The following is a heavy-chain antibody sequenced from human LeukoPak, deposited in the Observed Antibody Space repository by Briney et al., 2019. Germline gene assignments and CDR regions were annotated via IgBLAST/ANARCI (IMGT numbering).Heavy chain of an antibody. Sequence: MASETLSLTCTVSGASISSYYWSWVRQPPGKGLEWVGYTYYIGTQNYNPSLKTRAILSEAPSKNQFSLELRSVTAADTAVYYCARGVVGLHLGESPGLDWFDPWGQGTLVTVSS. D-gene: IGHD3-16*01. J-gene: IGHJ5*02. V-gene: IGHV4-59*01. CDR2: TYYIGTQ. CDR3: ARGVVGLHLGESPGLDWFDP. CDR1: GASISSYY.